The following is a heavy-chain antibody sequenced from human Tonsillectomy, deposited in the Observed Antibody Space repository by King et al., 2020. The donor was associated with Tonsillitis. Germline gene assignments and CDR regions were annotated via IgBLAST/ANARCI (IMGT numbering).Heavy chain of an antibody. CDR2: IYTSGST. J-gene: IGHJ3*02. CDR1: GGSISSGSYY. V-gene: IGHV4-61*02. D-gene: IGHD2-15*01. CDR3: ARYTGVVXXAATPAGXFXX. Sequence: VQLQESGPGLVKPSQNLSLTCTVSGGSISSGSYYWSWIRQPAGKGLEWIGRIYTSGSTNYNPSLKSRVTMSVDTSKKQFSLKLSSVTAADTAVYYCARYTGVVXXAATPAGXFXXXXQGTMVTVSS.